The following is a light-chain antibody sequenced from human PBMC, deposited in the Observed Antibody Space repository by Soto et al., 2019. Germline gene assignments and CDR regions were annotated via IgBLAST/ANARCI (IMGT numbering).Light chain of an antibody. CDR1: QSVSSSY. Sequence: EIVLTQSPGTLSLSPGERATLSCRASQSVSSSYLAWYQQKPGQAPRLLIYVASSRPTGIPDRFSGSGSGTDFTLTISRLEPEDFAVYYCQQYGSSPYTFGQGTKLEIK. CDR3: QQYGSSPYT. CDR2: VAS. J-gene: IGKJ2*01. V-gene: IGKV3-20*01.